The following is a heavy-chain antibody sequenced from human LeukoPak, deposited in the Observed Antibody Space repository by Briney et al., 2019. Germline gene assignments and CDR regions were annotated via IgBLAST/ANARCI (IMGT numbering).Heavy chain of an antibody. Sequence: PGGSLRLSCAASGFTFSSYSMNWVRQAPGKGLEWVSSISSSSSYIYYTDSVKGRFTISRDNAKNSLYLQMNSLRAEDTAVYYCATTVAGTADYWGQGTLVTVSS. V-gene: IGHV3-21*01. CDR1: GFTFSSYS. J-gene: IGHJ4*02. CDR2: ISSSSSYI. CDR3: ATTVAGTADY. D-gene: IGHD6-19*01.